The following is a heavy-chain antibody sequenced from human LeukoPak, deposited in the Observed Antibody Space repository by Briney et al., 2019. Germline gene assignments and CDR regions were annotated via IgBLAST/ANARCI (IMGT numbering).Heavy chain of an antibody. CDR1: GFTFGIYE. D-gene: IGHD3-22*01. J-gene: IGHJ3*02. CDR2: ISGGGGIR. CDR3: AKEFTPESSGFDAFDI. V-gene: IGHV3-48*03. Sequence: GGSLRLSCAASGFTFGIYEMDWVRQAPGKGLEWISYISGGGGIRYYADSVRGRFTISRDDTKNSLYLQMNNPRADDTAVYYCAKEFTPESSGFDAFDIWGQGTTVTISS.